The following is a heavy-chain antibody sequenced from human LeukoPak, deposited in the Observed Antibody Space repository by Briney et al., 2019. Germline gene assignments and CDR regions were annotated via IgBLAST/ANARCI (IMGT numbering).Heavy chain of an antibody. CDR1: GFTFSSYA. CDR2: ISGSGGGT. V-gene: IGHV3-23*01. D-gene: IGHD5-18*01. CDR3: AKCRYSYGDLDY. J-gene: IGHJ4*02. Sequence: GGSLRLSCAASGFTFSSYATSWVRQAPGKGLEWVSAISGSGGGTYYADSVKGRFTISRDNSKNTLYLQMNSLRAEDTAVYYCAKCRYSYGDLDYWGQGTLVTVSS.